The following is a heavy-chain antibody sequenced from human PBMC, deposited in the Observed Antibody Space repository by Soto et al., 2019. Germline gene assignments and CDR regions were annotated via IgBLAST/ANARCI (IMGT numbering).Heavy chain of an antibody. CDR1: GFTVSSNY. V-gene: IGHV3-53*04. D-gene: IGHD6-25*01. CDR2: IYGGGST. CDR3: ARADSSGGLRDAFGI. Sequence: EVQLVQSGGGLVQPGGSLRLSCAASGFTVSSNYMSWVRQAPGKGLEWVSVIYGGGSTYYADSVKGRFTISGHNSKNSLYLQMNRLRAVDAAVYYCARADSSGGLRDAFGIWGQGTMVAFSS. J-gene: IGHJ3*02.